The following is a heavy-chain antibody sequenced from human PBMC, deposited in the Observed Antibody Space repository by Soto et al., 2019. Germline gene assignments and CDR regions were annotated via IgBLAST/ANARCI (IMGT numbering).Heavy chain of an antibody. CDR2: INSDGSST. J-gene: IGHJ4*02. V-gene: IGHV3-74*03. CDR1: GFTFSSYW. D-gene: IGHD6-13*01. Sequence: EVQLVESGGGLVQPGGSLRLSCAASGFTFSSYWMHWVRQVPGKGLAWLSRINSDGSSTTYADSVKGRFTISRDNAKNMLYLQMNSLRVEETALYYCARGPEGSNWYTHPIYYWGQGTLVTVSS. CDR3: ARGPEGSNWYTHPIYY.